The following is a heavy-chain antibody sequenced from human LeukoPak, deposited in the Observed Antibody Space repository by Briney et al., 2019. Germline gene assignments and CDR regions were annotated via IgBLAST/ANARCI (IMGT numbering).Heavy chain of an antibody. V-gene: IGHV4-61*01. CDR2: IHYSGST. Sequence: SETLSLTCTVSGGSVSSGSYFWSWIRQPPGKGLEWVGHIHYSGSTNYNPSLKSRVTISADTSRNQLSLKLSSVTAADTAVYYCARDKNAYNISPAFDYWGQGTLVTVSS. D-gene: IGHD6-13*01. J-gene: IGHJ4*02. CDR3: ARDKNAYNISPAFDY. CDR1: GGSVSSGSYF.